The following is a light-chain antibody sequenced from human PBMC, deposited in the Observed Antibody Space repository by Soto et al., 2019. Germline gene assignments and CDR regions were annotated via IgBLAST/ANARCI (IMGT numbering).Light chain of an antibody. CDR1: QAVNTR. CDR2: LAS. Sequence: EIVLTQSPATLSSFPGDRVTLSCRASQAVNTRLAWYQHKPGQAPRLLIYLASNRAAGVPARFSGSASGTEFTLTISSLQSEDFAVYYCQLYTNWPRWTFGQGTKVDIK. V-gene: IGKV3D-15*01. CDR3: QLYTNWPRWT. J-gene: IGKJ1*01.